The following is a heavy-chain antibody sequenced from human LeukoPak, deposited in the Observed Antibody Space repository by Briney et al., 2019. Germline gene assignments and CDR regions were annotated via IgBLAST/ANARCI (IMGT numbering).Heavy chain of an antibody. Sequence: SVKVSCKASGGTFISYAISWVRQAPGQGLEWMGGIIPIFGTANYAQKFQGRVTITADESTSTAYMELSSLRSEDTAVYCCAREVAVAENFDYWGQGTLVTVSS. D-gene: IGHD6-19*01. CDR1: GGTFISYA. V-gene: IGHV1-69*13. CDR3: AREVAVAENFDY. J-gene: IGHJ4*02. CDR2: IIPIFGTA.